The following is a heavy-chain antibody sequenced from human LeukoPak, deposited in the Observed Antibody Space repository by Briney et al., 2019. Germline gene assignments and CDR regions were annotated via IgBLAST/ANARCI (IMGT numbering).Heavy chain of an antibody. V-gene: IGHV1-18*01. Sequence: ASVKVSCKASGYTFSSYGVSWVRQAPGQGLEWMGWNSAYNGNSNYAQKLQGRVTMTTDTSTSTAYMELSSLRSEDTAVYYCARIGGSDSSGSSDYWGQGTLVTVSS. J-gene: IGHJ4*02. D-gene: IGHD6-19*01. CDR2: NSAYNGNS. CDR1: GYTFSSYG. CDR3: ARIGGSDSSGSSDY.